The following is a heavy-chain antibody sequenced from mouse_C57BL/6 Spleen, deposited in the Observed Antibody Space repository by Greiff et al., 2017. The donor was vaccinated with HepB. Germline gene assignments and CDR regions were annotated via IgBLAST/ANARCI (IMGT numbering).Heavy chain of an antibody. D-gene: IGHD2-1*01. V-gene: IGHV14-2*01. CDR1: GFNIKDYY. CDR3: AARSPGVTGTYYFDY. Sequence: VQLKQSGAELVKPGASVKLSCTASGFNIKDYYMHWVKQRTEQGLEWIGRIDPEDGETKYAPKFQGKATITADTSSNTAYLQLSSLTSEDTAVYYCAARSPGVTGTYYFDYWGQGTTLTVSS. CDR2: IDPEDGET. J-gene: IGHJ2*01.